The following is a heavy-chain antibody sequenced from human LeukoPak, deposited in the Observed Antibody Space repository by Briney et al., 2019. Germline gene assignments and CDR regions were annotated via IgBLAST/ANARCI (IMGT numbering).Heavy chain of an antibody. CDR3: ARVGLAARIDY. CDR2: IYYSGST. Sequence: PSETLSLTCTVSGGSISSGGYYWSWIRQHPGKGLEWIGYIYYSGSTYYNPFLKSRVTISVDTSKNQFSLKLSSVTAADTAVYYCARVGLAARIDYWGQGTLVTVSS. CDR1: GGSISSGGYY. D-gene: IGHD6-6*01. V-gene: IGHV4-31*03. J-gene: IGHJ4*02.